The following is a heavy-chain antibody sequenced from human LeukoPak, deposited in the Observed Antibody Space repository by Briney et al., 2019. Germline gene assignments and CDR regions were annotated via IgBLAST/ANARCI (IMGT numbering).Heavy chain of an antibody. CDR2: IYYTGDT. CDR3: ARRPSNLVAFDI. CDR1: GGAIGNYF. Sequence: KPSETLSLTCTVSGGAIGNYFWSWVRQPPGKELEWIGYIYYTGDTKYSPSLKSRVTISVDTSKNQFSLRLNSVTAADTAVYYCARRPSNLVAFDIWGQGTVVTVSS. V-gene: IGHV4-59*08. J-gene: IGHJ3*02. D-gene: IGHD4/OR15-4a*01.